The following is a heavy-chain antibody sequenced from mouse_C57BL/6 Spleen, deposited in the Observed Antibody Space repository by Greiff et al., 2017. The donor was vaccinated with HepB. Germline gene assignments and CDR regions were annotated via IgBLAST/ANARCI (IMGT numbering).Heavy chain of an antibody. J-gene: IGHJ2*01. Sequence: EVQLQQSGPVLVKPGASVKMSCKASGYTFTDYYMNWVKQSHGKSLEWIGVINPYNGGTSYNQKFKGKATLTVDKSSSTAYMELNSLTSEDSAVYYCARYGMYYFDYWGQGTTLTVSS. V-gene: IGHV1-19*01. D-gene: IGHD1-2*01. CDR2: INPYNGGT. CDR3: ARYGMYYFDY. CDR1: GYTFTDYY.